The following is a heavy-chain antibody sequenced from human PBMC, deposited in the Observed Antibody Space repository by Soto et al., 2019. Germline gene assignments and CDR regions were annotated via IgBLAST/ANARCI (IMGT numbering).Heavy chain of an antibody. CDR1: GFTFSSHV. J-gene: IGHJ6*02. CDR3: ARDLVPTVTTSYYYSGMDV. Sequence: PGGSLRLSCAASGFTFSSHVMHWVRQTPGEGLEWVAVISHDGNKIYADSVKGRFTISRDDSKNTLYLQMDSLRAEDTAVYYCARDLVPTVTTSYYYSGMDVWGQGTTVTVSS. V-gene: IGHV3-30*03. CDR2: ISHDGNK. D-gene: IGHD4-4*01.